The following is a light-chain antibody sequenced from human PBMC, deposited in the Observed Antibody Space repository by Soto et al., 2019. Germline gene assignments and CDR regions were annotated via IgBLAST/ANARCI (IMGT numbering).Light chain of an antibody. CDR3: CSYRSGTSPYYV. Sequence: QSALTQPASVSGSPGQSITISCTGTSSDIGGYKDVSWYQQHPGKAPQVLIFEVSYRPYGISNRSSGSKSGNVASLTISGLQAEDEADYYCCSYRSGTSPYYVFGTGTRSPS. V-gene: IGLV2-14*03. CDR2: EVS. CDR1: SSDIGGYKD. J-gene: IGLJ1*01.